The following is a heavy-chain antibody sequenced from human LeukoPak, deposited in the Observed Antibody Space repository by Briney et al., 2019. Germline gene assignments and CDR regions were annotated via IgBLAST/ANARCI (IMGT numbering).Heavy chain of an antibody. CDR1: GFTFCDYA. Sequence: GGSLRLSCTASGFTFCDYAMSWVRQAPGKGLEGGGFIRSKGYGGTTEYAASVKGRFTISRDDSKSIAYLQMNSLKTEDTVVYYCTRDMEWLAFDYWGQGTLVTVSS. CDR2: IRSKGYGGTT. D-gene: IGHD3-3*01. J-gene: IGHJ4*02. CDR3: TRDMEWLAFDY. V-gene: IGHV3-49*04.